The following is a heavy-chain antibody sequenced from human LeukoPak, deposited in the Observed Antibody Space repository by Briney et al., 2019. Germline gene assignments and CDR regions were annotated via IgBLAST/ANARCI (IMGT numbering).Heavy chain of an antibody. CDR3: AKDSGGGACYLDY. CDR1: GFTFSSYN. Sequence: PGRSLRLSCAASGFTFSSYNMHWVRQAPGKGLEWVAVIWYDGTNKYYADSVNGRFTISRDNSKNTLYLQMNSLRAEGTAVYYCAKDSGGGACYLDYWGQGTLVAVSS. CDR2: IWYDGTNK. V-gene: IGHV3-33*06. J-gene: IGHJ4*02. D-gene: IGHD2-21*02.